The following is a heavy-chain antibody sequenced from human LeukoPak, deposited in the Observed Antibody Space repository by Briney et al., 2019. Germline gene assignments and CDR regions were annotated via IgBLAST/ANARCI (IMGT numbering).Heavy chain of an antibody. CDR2: MNPNSGNT. J-gene: IGHJ4*02. CDR3: ARGFAVRWSGYSPFGY. Sequence: GASVKVSCKASGYTFTSYDINWVRQATGQGLEWMGWMNPNSGNTGYAQKFQGRVTITRNTSISTAYMELSSLRSEDTAVYYCARGFAVRWSGYSPFGYWGQGTLVTVSS. CDR1: GYTFTSYD. V-gene: IGHV1-8*03. D-gene: IGHD3-3*01.